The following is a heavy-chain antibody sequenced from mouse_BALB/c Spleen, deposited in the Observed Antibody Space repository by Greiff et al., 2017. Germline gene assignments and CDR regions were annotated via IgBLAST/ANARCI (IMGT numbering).Heavy chain of an antibody. CDR3: ARQDYGSSYWYFEV. CDR2: ISYSGST. J-gene: IGHJ1*01. CDR1: GYSITSDYA. D-gene: IGHD1-1*01. V-gene: IGHV3-2*02. Sequence: EVQLVESGPGLVKPSQSLSLTCTVTGYSITSDYAWNWIRQCPGNKLEWMGYISYSGSTSYNPSLKSRISITRDTSKNQFFLQLNSVTTEDTATYYCARQDYGSSYWYFEVWGAGTTVTVSS.